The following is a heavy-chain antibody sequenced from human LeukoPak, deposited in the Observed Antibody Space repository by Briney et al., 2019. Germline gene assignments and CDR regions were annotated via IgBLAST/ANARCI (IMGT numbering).Heavy chain of an antibody. D-gene: IGHD3-10*01. CDR3: ARDELLYYYGSGRKGIFDY. Sequence: GASVKVSCKASGYTFTSYDINWVRQATGQGLEWMGWMNPNSGNTGYAQKFQGRVTMTTDTSTSTAYMELRSLRSDDTAVYYCARDELLYYYGSGRKGIFDYWGQGTLVTVSS. J-gene: IGHJ4*02. CDR1: GYTFTSYD. CDR2: MNPNSGNT. V-gene: IGHV1-8*02.